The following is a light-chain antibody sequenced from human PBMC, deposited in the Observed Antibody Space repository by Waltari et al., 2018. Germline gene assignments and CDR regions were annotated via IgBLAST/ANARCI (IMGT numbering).Light chain of an antibody. CDR3: SSYGGSNNLV. CDR1: SSDVGGYNY. Sequence: QSALTQPPSASGSPGQSVTISCTGTSSDVGGYNYVSWYQQYPGKAPKVMIYEVSKRPSGVPDRFSGSKSGNTASLTVSGVQAEDEADYYCSSYGGSNNLVFGGGTK. J-gene: IGLJ3*02. CDR2: EVS. V-gene: IGLV2-8*01.